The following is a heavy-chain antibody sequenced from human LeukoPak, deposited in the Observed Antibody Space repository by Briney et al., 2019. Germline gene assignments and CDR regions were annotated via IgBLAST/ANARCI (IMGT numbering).Heavy chain of an antibody. CDR1: GRSYSGYY. V-gene: IGHV4-34*01. CDR2: INHSGST. CDR3: ARWWGFDP. D-gene: IGHD2-15*01. Sequence: SETLSLTCAVYGRSYSGYYWSWIRQPPGKGLEWIGEINHSGSTNYNPSLESRLTISVDTSNNQFSLKLSSVTAAGTAMYYCARWWGFDPWGQGTLVTVSS. J-gene: IGHJ5*02.